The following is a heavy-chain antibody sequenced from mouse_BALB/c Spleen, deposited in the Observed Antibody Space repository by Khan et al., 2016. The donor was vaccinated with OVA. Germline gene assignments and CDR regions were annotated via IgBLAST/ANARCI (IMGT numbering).Heavy chain of an antibody. J-gene: IGHJ4*01. CDR1: GFSLTSYG. CDR3: ARGGANWGYAMDY. CDR2: IWADGST. Sequence: QVQLKESGPGLVAPSQSLSITCTVSGFSLTSYGVHWVRQPPGKGLEWLGVIWADGSTNYNSALMSRLSISKDNSKSQVSLKMNSLQTADTAMYYCARGGANWGYAMDYWGQGTSVTVSS. V-gene: IGHV2-9*02. D-gene: IGHD4-1*01.